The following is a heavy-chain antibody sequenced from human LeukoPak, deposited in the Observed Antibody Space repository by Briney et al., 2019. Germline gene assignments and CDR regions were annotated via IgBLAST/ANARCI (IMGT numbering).Heavy chain of an antibody. V-gene: IGHV4-39*07. D-gene: IGHD5-18*01. CDR1: GGSINSITNY. CDR3: ARGGYSYGLSYYYYYYMDV. CDR2: IYYSGST. Sequence: PSETLSLTCTVSGGSINSITNYWGWIRQPPGKGLEWIRSIYYSGSTYYNPSLKSRVTISIDTSKNQFSLKLNSLTAADTAVYYCARGGYSYGLSYYYYYYMDVWGKGTTVTVSS. J-gene: IGHJ6*03.